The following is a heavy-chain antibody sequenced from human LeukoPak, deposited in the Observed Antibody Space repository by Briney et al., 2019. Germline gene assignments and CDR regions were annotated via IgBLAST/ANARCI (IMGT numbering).Heavy chain of an antibody. D-gene: IGHD3-10*01. Sequence: GASVKVSCKASGYTFTSSAISWVRQAPGQGLEWMGWINPNSGGTNYAQKFQGRVTMTRDTSITTAYMELTSLRSDNTAVYYCARDLFYSVSGTYYNVGRVFNYWGQGTLVTVSS. CDR3: ARDLFYSVSGTYYNVGRVFNY. CDR1: GYTFTSSA. J-gene: IGHJ4*02. CDR2: INPNSGGT. V-gene: IGHV1-2*02.